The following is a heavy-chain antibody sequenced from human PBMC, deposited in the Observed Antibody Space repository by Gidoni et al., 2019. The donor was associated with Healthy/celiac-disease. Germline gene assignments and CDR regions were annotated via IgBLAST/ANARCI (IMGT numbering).Heavy chain of an antibody. V-gene: IGHV1-2*02. J-gene: IGHJ6*02. CDR2: INPHGGGT. Sequence: QVQLVQSGAEVKKPGASVKVSCKASGYNFTGYYMHWVRQAPGQGLEWMGWINPHGGGTNYAQKFQGRVTMTRDTSISTAYMELSRLRSDDTAVYYCARGNFLVAGPVSYYYGMDVWGQGTTVTVSS. CDR3: ARGNFLVAGPVSYYYGMDV. CDR1: GYNFTGYY. D-gene: IGHD6-19*01.